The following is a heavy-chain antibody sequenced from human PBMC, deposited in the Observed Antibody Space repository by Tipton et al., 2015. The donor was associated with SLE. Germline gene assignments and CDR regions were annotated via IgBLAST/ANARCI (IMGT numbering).Heavy chain of an antibody. J-gene: IGHJ5*02. Sequence: TLSLTCTVSGYSISSGYYWGWIRQPPGKGLEWIGSIYHSGSTYYNPSLKSRVTISVDTSKNQFSLKLSSVTAADTAVYYCARDGGPYIVVAPDWFDPWGQGTLVTVSS. V-gene: IGHV4-38-2*02. CDR3: ARDGGPYIVVAPDWFDP. CDR1: GYSISSGYY. D-gene: IGHD2-2*01. CDR2: IYHSGST.